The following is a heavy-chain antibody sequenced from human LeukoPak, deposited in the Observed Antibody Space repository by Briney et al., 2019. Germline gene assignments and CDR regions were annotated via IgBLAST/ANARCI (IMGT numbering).Heavy chain of an antibody. V-gene: IGHV3-7*01. CDR2: IKQDGNEK. CDR3: GREDPTMDDIDY. Sequence: GGSLRLSCAASGFTFSSYWMSWVRQAPGKGLEWVANIKQDGNEKYYVDSVKGRFTISRDNAKNSLYLQMNSLRAEDTAVYYCGREDPTMDDIDYWGQGTLVTVSS. D-gene: IGHD5-18*01. CDR1: GFTFSSYW. J-gene: IGHJ4*02.